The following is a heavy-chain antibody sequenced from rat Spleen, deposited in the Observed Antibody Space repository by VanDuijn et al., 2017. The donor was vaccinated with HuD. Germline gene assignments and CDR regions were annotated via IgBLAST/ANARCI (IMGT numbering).Heavy chain of an antibody. CDR2: IWGDGST. D-gene: IGHD5-1*01. J-gene: IGHJ2*01. Sequence: QVQLKESGPGLVQPSQTLSLTCTVSGFSLTSYGVSWVRQPPGKGLEWMGGIWGDGSTNYNSALKSRLSISRDTSKSQVFLKMNSLQPEDTATYYCVRDGGELGYWGQGVMVTVSS. CDR3: VRDGGELGY. V-gene: IGHV2-4*01. CDR1: GFSLTSYG.